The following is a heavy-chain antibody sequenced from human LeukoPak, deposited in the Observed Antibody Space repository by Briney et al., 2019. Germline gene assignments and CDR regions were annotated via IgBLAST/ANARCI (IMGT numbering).Heavy chain of an antibody. Sequence: SETLSLTCTVSGGSISSGGYYWSWIRQHPGKGLEWIGYIYYSGSTYYNPSLKSRVTISVDTSKNQFSLKLSSVTAADTAVYYCARYVTTGSLDAFDIWGQGTMVTVSS. CDR2: IYYSGST. V-gene: IGHV4-31*03. CDR3: ARYVTTGSLDAFDI. CDR1: GGSISSGGYY. J-gene: IGHJ3*02. D-gene: IGHD3-10*01.